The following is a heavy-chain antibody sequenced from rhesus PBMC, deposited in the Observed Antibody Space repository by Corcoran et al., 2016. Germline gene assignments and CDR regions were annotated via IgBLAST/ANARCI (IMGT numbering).Heavy chain of an antibody. CDR2: ITYSGRT. D-gene: IGHD3-40*01. V-gene: IGHV4-122*02. CDR1: GGSISSGYYS. J-gene: IGHJ4*01. CDR3: ASLPFDRGVDY. Sequence: QVQLQESGPGLVKPSETLSLTCAVSGGSISSGYYSWSWIRQPPGKGLEWIGNITYSGRTSYTPARKSGVTFSKDTAKNQFSLKLSSVTAADTAVYYCASLPFDRGVDYWGQGVLVTVSS.